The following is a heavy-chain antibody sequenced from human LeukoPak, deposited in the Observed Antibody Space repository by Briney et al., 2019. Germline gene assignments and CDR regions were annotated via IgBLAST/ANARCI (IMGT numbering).Heavy chain of an antibody. CDR3: ARDSQWQNFDL. CDR1: GYTFTRYY. CDR2: INPNSGRT. D-gene: IGHD6-19*01. V-gene: IGHV1-2*02. Sequence: GASVKVSCTPSGYTFTRYYMHWVRQAPGQGLEWMGWINPNSGRTNDAQTFQGRVTMTRDTSISTAYMELSRLRSDDTAVYCCARDSQWQNFDLWGRGTLVTVSS. J-gene: IGHJ2*01.